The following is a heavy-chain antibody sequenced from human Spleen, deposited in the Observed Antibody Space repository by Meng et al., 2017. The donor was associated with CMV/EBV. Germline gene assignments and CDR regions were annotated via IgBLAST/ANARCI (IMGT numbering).Heavy chain of an antibody. V-gene: IGHV1-69*05. CDR1: GGTFSSYG. CDR2: SIPIFGTT. J-gene: IGHJ4*02. CDR3: ARGGEAVTVTLLPSFDY. D-gene: IGHD4-17*01. Sequence: SVKVSCKASGGTFSSYGISWVRQAPGQGLEWMGGSIPIFGTTNYAQKFQGRVTITTDESTSTAYMELSSLRSEDTAVYYCARGGEAVTVTLLPSFDYWGQGTLVTVS.